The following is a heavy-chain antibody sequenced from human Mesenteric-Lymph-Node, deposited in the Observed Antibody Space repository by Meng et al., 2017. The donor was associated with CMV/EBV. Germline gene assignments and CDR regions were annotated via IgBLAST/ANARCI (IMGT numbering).Heavy chain of an antibody. CDR2: ISGSGGST. CDR1: GFTFSNFA. Sequence: GESLKISCAASGFTFSNFAMSWVRQAPGKGLEWVSTISGSGGSTYYADSVKGRFTISRDNSKNTLYLQMNSLRAEDTAVYYCAKASIYYYYGMDVWGQGSTVTVSS. V-gene: IGHV3-23*01. CDR3: AKASIYYYYGMDV. J-gene: IGHJ6*02.